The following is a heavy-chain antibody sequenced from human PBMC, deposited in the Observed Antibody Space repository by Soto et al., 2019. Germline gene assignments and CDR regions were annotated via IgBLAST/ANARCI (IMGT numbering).Heavy chain of an antibody. CDR3: ARNGYSSGWYHFDY. Sequence: QVQLQESGPGLVKPSGTLSLSCAVSGGSISSTNWWSWVRQPPGKGLEWIGEIHHSGSTNYKSSLKSRVTMSVDKSKNQFSLRLTSVTAAGTAVYYCARNGYSSGWYHFDYWGQGTLVTVSS. CDR2: IHHSGST. J-gene: IGHJ4*02. D-gene: IGHD6-19*01. CDR1: GGSISSTNW. V-gene: IGHV4-4*02.